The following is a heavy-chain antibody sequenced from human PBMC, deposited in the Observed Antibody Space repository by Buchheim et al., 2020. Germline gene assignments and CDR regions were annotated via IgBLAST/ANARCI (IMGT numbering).Heavy chain of an antibody. D-gene: IGHD3-22*01. J-gene: IGHJ4*02. V-gene: IGHV3-30*18. CDR2: ISYDGSNK. CDR3: AKDLLYYYDSSGYQSDY. CDR1: GFTFSSYG. Sequence: QVQLVESGGGVVQPGRSLRLSCAASGFTFSSYGMHWVRQAPGKGLEWVAVISYDGSNKYYADSVKGRFTISRANSKNTLYLQMNSLRAEDTAVYYCAKDLLYYYDSSGYQSDYWGQGTL.